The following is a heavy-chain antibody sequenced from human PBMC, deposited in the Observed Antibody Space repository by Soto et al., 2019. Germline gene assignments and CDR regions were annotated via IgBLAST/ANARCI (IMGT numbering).Heavy chain of an antibody. V-gene: IGHV3-23*01. CDR1: GFTFSSYA. D-gene: IGHD3-22*01. J-gene: IGHJ3*02. CDR2: ISGSGGST. Sequence: EVQLLESGGGLVQPGGSLRLSCAASGFTFSSYAMSWVRQAPGKGLEWVSAISGSGGSTYYADSVKGRFTISRDNSKNALYLQMNSLRAEDTAVYYCAKTADYYDSSGPYAFDIWGQGTMVTVSS. CDR3: AKTADYYDSSGPYAFDI.